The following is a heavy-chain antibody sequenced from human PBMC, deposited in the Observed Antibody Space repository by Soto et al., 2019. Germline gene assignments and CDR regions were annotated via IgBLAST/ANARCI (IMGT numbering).Heavy chain of an antibody. J-gene: IGHJ6*02. V-gene: IGHV3-13*05. CDR1: GFSFSNYD. CDR3: ARAYTGQLPRRADYYYALDV. CDR2: IGAARDP. D-gene: IGHD2-2*01. Sequence: GGSLRLSCAASGFSFSNYDMHWVRQVSGRALEWVSAIGAARDPYYLGSVRGRFTVSRDNAQKSLYLQMNNLRAEDTAVHYCARAYTGQLPRRADYYYALDVWGRGTPVTVSS.